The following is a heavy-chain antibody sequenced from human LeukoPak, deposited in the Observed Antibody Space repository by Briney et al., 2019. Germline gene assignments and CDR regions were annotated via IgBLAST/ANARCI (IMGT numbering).Heavy chain of an antibody. CDR2: IYYSGST. Sequence: SETLSLTCTVSGGSISSSSYYWGWIRQPPGKGLEWIGSIYYSGSTYYNPSLKSRVTISVDTSKNQFSLKLSSVTAADTAVYYCARQGTVAGTTLFDYWGQGTLVTVSS. J-gene: IGHJ4*02. D-gene: IGHD1-1*01. CDR1: GGSISSSSYY. CDR3: ARQGTVAGTTLFDY. V-gene: IGHV4-39*01.